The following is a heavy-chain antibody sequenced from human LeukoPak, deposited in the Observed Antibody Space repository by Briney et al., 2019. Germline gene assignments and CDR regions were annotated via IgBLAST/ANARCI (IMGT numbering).Heavy chain of an antibody. D-gene: IGHD2-2*01. CDR1: GFTFSSYA. V-gene: IGHV3-30*02. CDR2: IRYDGSNK. Sequence: QPGGSLRLSCAASGFTFSSYAMHWVRQAPGKGLEWVAFIRYDGSNKYYADSVKGRFTISRDNSKNTLYLQMNSLRADDTAVYYCAKSDQYCSSTSCYVDNWGQGTLVTVSS. CDR3: AKSDQYCSSTSCYVDN. J-gene: IGHJ4*02.